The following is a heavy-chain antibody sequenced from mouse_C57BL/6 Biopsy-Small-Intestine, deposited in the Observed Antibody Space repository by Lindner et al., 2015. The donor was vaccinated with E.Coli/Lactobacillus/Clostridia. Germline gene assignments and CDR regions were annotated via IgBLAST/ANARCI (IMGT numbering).Heavy chain of an antibody. J-gene: IGHJ1*01. V-gene: IGHV1-69*02. CDR1: GITFSNYA. Sequence: SVKVSCKASGITFSNYAISWVRQAPGQGLEWMGRVIPVLGIANYAQKFQDRVTITADKSTNTAYMELSSLRSEDTAVYYCARVSSTYDYAMDVWGLGTTVTVSS. CDR3: ARVSSTYDYAMDV. CDR2: VIPVLGIA. D-gene: IGHD2-12*01.